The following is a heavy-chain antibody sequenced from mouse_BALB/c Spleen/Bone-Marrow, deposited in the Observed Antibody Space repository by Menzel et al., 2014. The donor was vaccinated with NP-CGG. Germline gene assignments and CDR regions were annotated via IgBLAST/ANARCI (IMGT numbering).Heavy chain of an antibody. V-gene: IGHV14-3*02. CDR3: ALYYYGSSGFAS. CDR2: IDPANGNT. D-gene: IGHD1-1*01. CDR1: GFNIKDTY. Sequence: EVQLQQSGAELVKPGASVKLSCTASGFNIKDTYMHWVKQRPEQGLEWIGRIDPANGNTKYDPKFQGKATITADTSSNTAYLQLSSLTSEDTAVYYCALYYYGSSGFASGGPGTSVTAS. J-gene: IGHJ3*01.